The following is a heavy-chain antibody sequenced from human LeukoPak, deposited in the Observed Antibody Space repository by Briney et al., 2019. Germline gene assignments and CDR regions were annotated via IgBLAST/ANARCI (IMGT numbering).Heavy chain of an antibody. J-gene: IGHJ4*02. V-gene: IGHV3-53*01. D-gene: IGHD3-22*01. CDR2: IYSGGST. CDR1: GFTFSSYA. CDR3: ARATYYYDSSGYYHGEYIDY. Sequence: GGSLRLSCVASGFTFSSYAMHWVRQAPGEGLEWGSDIYSGGSTYYADSVKGRFTIPRDNSTNTPYLQMNSLRAEDTAVYYCARATYYYDSSGYYHGEYIDYWGPGTLVTVSS.